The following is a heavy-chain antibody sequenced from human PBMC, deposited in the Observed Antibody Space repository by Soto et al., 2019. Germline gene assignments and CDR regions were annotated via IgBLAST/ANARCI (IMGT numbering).Heavy chain of an antibody. V-gene: IGHV1-18*01. CDR1: GYTFTSYG. CDR3: ARDSRPPYITGTTFSWFDP. CDR2: ISAYNGNT. Sequence: QVQLVQSGAEVKKPGASVKVSCKASGYTFTSYGISWVRQAPGQGLEWMGWISAYNGNTNYAQKLQGRVTMTTDTSTSTAYMELRSLRSDDTAVYYCARDSRPPYITGTTFSWFDPWGQGTLVTVSS. D-gene: IGHD1-7*01. J-gene: IGHJ5*02.